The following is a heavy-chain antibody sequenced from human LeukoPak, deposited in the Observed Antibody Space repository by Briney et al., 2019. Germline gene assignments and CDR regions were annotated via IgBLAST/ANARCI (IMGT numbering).Heavy chain of an antibody. CDR1: GFTFSSYL. V-gene: IGHV3-7*01. CDR2: IKQDGSEK. D-gene: IGHD6-13*01. CDR3: AREGAAGTFVSYGMDV. Sequence: GGSLRLSCAASGFTFSSYLMSWVRQAPGKGLEWVANIKQDGSEKYYVDSVKGRFTISRDSAKNSLYLQMNSLRAEDTAVYYCAREGAAGTFVSYGMDVWGQGTTVTVSS. J-gene: IGHJ6*02.